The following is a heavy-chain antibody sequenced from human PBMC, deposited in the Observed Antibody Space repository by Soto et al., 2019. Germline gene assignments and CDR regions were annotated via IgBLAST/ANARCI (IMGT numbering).Heavy chain of an antibody. D-gene: IGHD2-15*01. Sequence: GGSLSLSCAASGFTFSSYGMTFSSYAMSWVRQAPGKGLEWVSTISGSGDSTYHADSVKGRFTISRDNSKNTLFLQMNSLRAEDTAVYYCAKGGRGGNKRDYYGMDVWGQGTTVTVSS. CDR2: ISGSGDST. CDR1: GFTFSSYGMTFSSYA. CDR3: AKGGRGGNKRDYYGMDV. J-gene: IGHJ6*02. V-gene: IGHV3-23*01.